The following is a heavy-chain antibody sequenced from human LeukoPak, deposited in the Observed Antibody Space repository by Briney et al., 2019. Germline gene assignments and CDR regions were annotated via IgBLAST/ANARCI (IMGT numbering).Heavy chain of an antibody. J-gene: IGHJ4*02. CDR2: FDPEDGET. D-gene: IGHD4-17*01. CDR3: ATLAAWPTVVTPLFDY. Sequence: APVKVSCKVSGYTLTELSMHWVRQAPGKGLEWMGGFDPEDGETIYAQKFQGRVTMTEDTSTDTAYRELSSLRSEDTAVYYCATLAAWPTVVTPLFDYWGQGTLVTVSS. V-gene: IGHV1-24*01. CDR1: GYTLTELS.